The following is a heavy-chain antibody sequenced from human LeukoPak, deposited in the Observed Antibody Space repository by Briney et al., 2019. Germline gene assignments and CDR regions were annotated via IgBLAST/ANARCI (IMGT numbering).Heavy chain of an antibody. Sequence: PSETLSLTCAVYGGSFSGYYWSWIRQPPGKGLEWIGEINHSGSTNYNPSLKSRVTISVDTSKNQFSLKLSSVTAADTAVYYCPRGQLGITFDYWGQGTPVTVSS. D-gene: IGHD7-27*01. V-gene: IGHV4-34*01. CDR2: INHSGST. J-gene: IGHJ4*02. CDR1: GGSFSGYY. CDR3: PRGQLGITFDY.